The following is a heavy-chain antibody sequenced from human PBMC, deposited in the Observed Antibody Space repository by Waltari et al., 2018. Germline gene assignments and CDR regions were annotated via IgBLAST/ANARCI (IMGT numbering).Heavy chain of an antibody. Sequence: EVQLVETGGGLIQPGGSLRLSCAASGFTVSSNYMSWVRQARVKGLEWVSVIYRGGTTYYADSVKVRCTISRDNSKNTLYLQMNSLRAEDTAVYYCATPRKSAGAFDIWGQGTMVTVSS. J-gene: IGHJ3*02. CDR2: IYRGGTT. CDR1: GFTVSSNY. CDR3: ATPRKSAGAFDI. V-gene: IGHV3-53*02.